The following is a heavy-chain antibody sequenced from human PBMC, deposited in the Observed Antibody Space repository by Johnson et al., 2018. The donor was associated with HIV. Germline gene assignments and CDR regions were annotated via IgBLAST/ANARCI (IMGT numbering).Heavy chain of an antibody. CDR2: ISYDGSNK. CDR1: GFTFSSYA. J-gene: IGHJ3*02. D-gene: IGHD3-3*01. Sequence: QVQLVESGGGVVQPGGSLRLSCVASGFTFSSYAMHWVRQAPGKGLEWMALISYDGSNKYYADFVKGRFTISRDNSKNTLYLQMNSLRAEDTAVYYCARGGVIHDAFDIWGQGTMVTLSS. V-gene: IGHV3-30*04. CDR3: ARGGVIHDAFDI.